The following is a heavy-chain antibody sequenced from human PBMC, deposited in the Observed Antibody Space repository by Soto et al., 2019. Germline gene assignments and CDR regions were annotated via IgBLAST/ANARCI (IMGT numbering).Heavy chain of an antibody. V-gene: IGHV1-69*13. CDR2: IIPIFGTA. CDR1: GGTFSSYA. J-gene: IGHJ4*02. D-gene: IGHD7-27*01. CDR3: AIKIQPLTGDL. Sequence: ASVKVSCKASGGTFSSYAISWVRQAPGQGLEWMGGIIPIFGTANYAQKFQGRVTITADESTSTAYMELSSLRSEDTAVYYCAIKIQPLTGDLWGQGTLVTVSS.